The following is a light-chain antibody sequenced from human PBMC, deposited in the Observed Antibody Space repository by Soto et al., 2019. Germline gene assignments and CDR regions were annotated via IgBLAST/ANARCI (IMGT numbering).Light chain of an antibody. J-gene: IGKJ1*01. V-gene: IGKV1-12*01. CDR1: QRINSW. CDR2: AAS. Sequence: DIQMTQSPSSVSASVGDRVTITCRASQRINSWLAWYQQRPGKAPKLLIYAASSLQSGVPSRFSGSGFGTDFTLTISSPQPEDIATYYCQLATSLPPWTFGQGTKVDIK. CDR3: QLATSLPPWT.